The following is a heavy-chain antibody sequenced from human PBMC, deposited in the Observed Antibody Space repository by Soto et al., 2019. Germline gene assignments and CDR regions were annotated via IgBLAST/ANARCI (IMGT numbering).Heavy chain of an antibody. CDR2: SNHSGST. V-gene: IGHV4-34*01. CDR1: GGSFSGHY. CDR3: ARDPRYSDWPTLRGHYYYYMDV. D-gene: IGHD3-9*01. Sequence: QVQLQQWGAGLLKPSETLSLTCAVYGGSFSGHYWSWIRQPPGKGLEWIGESNHSGSTNYNPSLKSRVTISVDTSKNQFFLKLSSVTAADTAVYYCARDPRYSDWPTLRGHYYYYMDVWGNGTTVTVSS. J-gene: IGHJ6*03.